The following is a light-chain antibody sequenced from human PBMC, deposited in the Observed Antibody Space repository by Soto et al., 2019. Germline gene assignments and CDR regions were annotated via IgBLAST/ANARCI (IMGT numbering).Light chain of an antibody. V-gene: IGLV2-14*01. J-gene: IGLJ1*01. CDR3: SSYTSSSTLYV. CDR1: SSDVGGYDY. Sequence: QSALTQPASVSGSPGQSITISCTGTSSDVGGYDYVSWYQQHPGKAPKLMIYDVSHRPSGVSNRFSGSKSDNTASLTISGLQAEDEADYYCSSYTSSSTLYVFGTGTKLTVL. CDR2: DVS.